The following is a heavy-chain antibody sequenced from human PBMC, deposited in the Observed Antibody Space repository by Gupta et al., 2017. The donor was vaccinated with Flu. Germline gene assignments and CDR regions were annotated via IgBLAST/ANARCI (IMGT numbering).Heavy chain of an antibody. V-gene: IGHV3-9*01. CDR3: AKDSTAMADHYFDS. Sequence: WVRQVPGKGLEWVSGISYNSAYITYAESVKGRFTISRDNAKNSLYLQMNSLRAEDTALYYCAKDSTAMADHYFDSWGQGTRVTVSS. D-gene: IGHD5-18*01. CDR2: ISYNSAYI. J-gene: IGHJ4*02.